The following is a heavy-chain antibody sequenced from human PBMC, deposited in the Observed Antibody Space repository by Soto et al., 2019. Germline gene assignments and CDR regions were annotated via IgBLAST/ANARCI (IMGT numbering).Heavy chain of an antibody. V-gene: IGHV1-46*01. CDR1: GYTFTSYY. D-gene: IGHD6-6*01. CDR2: INPSGGST. CDR3: ARDHHGSSSRNYYFDY. Sequence: ASVKVSCKASGYTFTSYYMHWVRQAPGQGLEWMGIINPSGGSTSYAQKFQGRVTMTRDTSTSTVYMELSSLRSEDTAVYYCARDHHGSSSRNYYFDYWGQGTLVTVSS. J-gene: IGHJ4*02.